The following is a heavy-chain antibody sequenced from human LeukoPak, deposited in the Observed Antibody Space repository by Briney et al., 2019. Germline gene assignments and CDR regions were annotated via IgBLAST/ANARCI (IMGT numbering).Heavy chain of an antibody. V-gene: IGHV3-64D*06. CDR3: VKDRDSGYDSPHY. CDR1: GFTFSSYS. CDR2: ISTNGGRT. Sequence: GGSLRLSCSASGFTFSSYSMHWVRQAPGKGLEYVSAISTNGGRTYYADSVKGRFTISRDNSKNTLYLQMSSLRADDTAVYYCVKDRDSGYDSPHYWGQGTLITVSS. J-gene: IGHJ4*02. D-gene: IGHD5-12*01.